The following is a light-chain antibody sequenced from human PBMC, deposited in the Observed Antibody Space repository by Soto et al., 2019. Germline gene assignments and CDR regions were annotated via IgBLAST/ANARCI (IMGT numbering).Light chain of an antibody. J-gene: IGKJ4*01. CDR2: AAS. Sequence: EIVLTQSPGTLSLSPGERATLSCRASQSVTSDSFAWYQQKPGQAPNLLIYAASSRATGIPDRFSGSGSGTDFILTISRLEPADFAVYYCQQYGSSPLTFGGGTKVEIK. CDR3: QQYGSSPLT. V-gene: IGKV3-20*01. CDR1: QSVTSDS.